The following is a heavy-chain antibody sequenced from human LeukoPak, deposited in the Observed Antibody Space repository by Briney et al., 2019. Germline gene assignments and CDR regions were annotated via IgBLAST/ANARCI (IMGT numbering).Heavy chain of an antibody. V-gene: IGHV4-34*01. Sequence: SETLSLTCAVYGGSFSGYYWSWIRQPPGKGLEWIGEINHSGSTNYNPSLKSRVTISVDTSKNQFSLKLSSVTVADTAVYYCASRIVPSFDFDYWGQGTLVTVSS. CDR1: GGSFSGYY. CDR3: ASRIVPSFDFDY. D-gene: IGHD5-12*01. CDR2: INHSGST. J-gene: IGHJ4*02.